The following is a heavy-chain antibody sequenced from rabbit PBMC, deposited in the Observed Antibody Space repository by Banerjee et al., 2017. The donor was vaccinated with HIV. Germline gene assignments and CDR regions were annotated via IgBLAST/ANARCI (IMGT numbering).Heavy chain of an antibody. CDR3: AIDLAGVIGWNFGW. V-gene: IGHV1S45*01. D-gene: IGHD4-1*01. J-gene: IGHJ6*01. CDR2: INAVTGKA. Sequence: QEQLVESGGGLVKPEGSLKLSCTASGFSFSNKAVMCWVRQAPGKGLEWIACINAVTGKAVSASWANGRYAFSKASSTTVTLEMTSLTAADTVSYFCAIDLAGVIGWNFGWWCPGPLVPFS. CDR1: GFSFSNKAV.